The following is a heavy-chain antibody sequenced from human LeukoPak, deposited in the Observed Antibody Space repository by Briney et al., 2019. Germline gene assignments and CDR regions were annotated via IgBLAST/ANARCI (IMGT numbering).Heavy chain of an antibody. D-gene: IGHD2-21*02. CDR3: ALGVTAISNY. V-gene: IGHV4-34*01. CDR2: INHSGST. J-gene: IGHJ4*02. Sequence: SETLSLTCAVYGGSFSGYYWSWIRQPPGKGLEWIGEINHSGSTNYNPSLKSRVTISVDTSKNQFSLKLSSVTAADTAVYYCALGVTAISNYWGQGTLVTVSS. CDR1: GGSFSGYY.